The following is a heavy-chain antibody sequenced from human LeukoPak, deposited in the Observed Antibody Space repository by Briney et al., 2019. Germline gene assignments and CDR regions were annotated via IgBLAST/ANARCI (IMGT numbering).Heavy chain of an antibody. CDR1: GFTFSSYA. V-gene: IGHV3-23*01. D-gene: IGHD2/OR15-2a*01. CDR3: DRAPLLNLFDP. J-gene: IGHJ5*02. Sequence: PGGSLRLSCASSGFTFSSYAMMCVRQAPGKGLEWVSAISGSGGSTYYADSVKGRFTISRDNSKNTLYLQMNSLRAEDTAVYYFDRAPLLNLFDPWGQGTLVTVSS. CDR2: ISGSGGST.